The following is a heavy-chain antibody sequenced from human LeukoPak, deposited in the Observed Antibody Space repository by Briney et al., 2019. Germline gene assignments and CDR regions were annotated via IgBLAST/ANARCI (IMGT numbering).Heavy chain of an antibody. CDR2: ISGSGAST. V-gene: IGHV3-23*01. D-gene: IGHD6-13*01. Sequence: GASLRLSCAASGFTFSGYAMSWVRQAPGKGLEWVSVISGSGASTYYADSVKGRFTISRDNSNNTMYLQMNSLRAEDTAVYYCAKARGSEIAAATIYWGQGALVTVSS. CDR3: AKARGSEIAAATIY. CDR1: GFTFSGYA. J-gene: IGHJ4*02.